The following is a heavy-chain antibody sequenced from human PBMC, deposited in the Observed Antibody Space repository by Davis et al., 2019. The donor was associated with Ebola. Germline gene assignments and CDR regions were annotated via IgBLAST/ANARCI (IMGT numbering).Heavy chain of an antibody. Sequence: SVKVSCKASGGTFSSYAISWVRQAPGQGLEWMGRIIPILGIANYAQKFQERVTITRDMSTSTAYMELSSLRSEDTAVYYCAEGRSYYGDYGFDYWGQGTLVTVSS. CDR3: AEGRSYYGDYGFDY. J-gene: IGHJ4*02. CDR1: GGTFSSYA. V-gene: IGHV1-69*04. CDR2: IIPILGIA. D-gene: IGHD4-17*01.